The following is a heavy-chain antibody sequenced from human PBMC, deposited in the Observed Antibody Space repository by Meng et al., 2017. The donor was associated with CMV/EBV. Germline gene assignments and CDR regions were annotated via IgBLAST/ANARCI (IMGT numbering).Heavy chain of an antibody. D-gene: IGHD2-8*01. CDR1: GFTCSEYS. J-gene: IGHJ3*02. CDR2: ISNNGRYI. V-gene: IGHV3-21*01. Sequence: GGSLRLSCTASGFTCSEYSMNWVRQPPGGGLEFVATISNNGRYIYYGDSLKGRSAISRDNARSSLLLQMNSLRVDDTALYYCVCRGFEMLTPNEDLDIWGQGTMVTVSS. CDR3: VCRGFEMLTPNEDLDI.